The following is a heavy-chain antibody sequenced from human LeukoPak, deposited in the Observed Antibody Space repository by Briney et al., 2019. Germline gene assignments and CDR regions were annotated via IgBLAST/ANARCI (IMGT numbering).Heavy chain of an antibody. Sequence: SETLSLTCAVYGGSFSGYYWSWIRQPPGKGLEWIGEINHSGSTNYNPSLKSRVTISVDTSKNQFSLKLSSVTAADTAVYYCARSAVVVPGHMDVWGKGTTVTVSS. J-gene: IGHJ6*03. V-gene: IGHV4-34*01. CDR3: ARSAVVVPGHMDV. CDR1: GGSFSGYY. CDR2: INHSGST. D-gene: IGHD2-2*01.